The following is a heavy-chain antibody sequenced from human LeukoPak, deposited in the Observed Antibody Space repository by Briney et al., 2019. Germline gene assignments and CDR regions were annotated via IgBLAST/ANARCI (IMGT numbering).Heavy chain of an antibody. CDR1: GFTFSSYA. D-gene: IGHD6-13*01. V-gene: IGHV3-64*01. CDR3: ARDSTGYSSSLYNFDY. CDR2: ISSNGGST. J-gene: IGHJ4*02. Sequence: GGSLRLSCAASGFTFSSYAMHWVRQAPGKGLEYVSAISSNGGSTYYANSVKGRFTISRDNSKNTLYLQMGSLRAEDMAVYYCARDSTGYSSSLYNFDYWGQGTLVTVSS.